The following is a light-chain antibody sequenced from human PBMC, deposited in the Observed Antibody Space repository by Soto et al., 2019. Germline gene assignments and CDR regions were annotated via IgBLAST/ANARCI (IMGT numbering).Light chain of an antibody. CDR2: DVS. V-gene: IGKV3-20*01. J-gene: IGKJ1*01. CDR3: HQYGVLPKT. Sequence: EIVLTQSPGTVSLSPGDRATLSCRASQSISANYLAWYQQKPGQAPRLLIYDVSIRATGIPDRFASSGSGPDFTLTISRLEPEDFAVYYCHQYGVLPKTFGQGTTVEIK. CDR1: QSISANY.